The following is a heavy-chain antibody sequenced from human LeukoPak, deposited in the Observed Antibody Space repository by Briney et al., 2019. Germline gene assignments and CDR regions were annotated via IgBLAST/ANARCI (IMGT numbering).Heavy chain of an antibody. CDR3: ARHLGVGSYPLDS. V-gene: IGHV4-59*08. CDR2: IYSSGTT. Sequence: SETLSLTCSVSGGSLSNHYWSWIRQPPGKGLEWIAHIYSSGTTTYNPSLKSRVTISLDTSKSQISLKLTSVTAADTAVYYCARHLGVGSYPLDSWGQGTLVTVSS. D-gene: IGHD3-16*01. J-gene: IGHJ4*02. CDR1: GGSLSNHY.